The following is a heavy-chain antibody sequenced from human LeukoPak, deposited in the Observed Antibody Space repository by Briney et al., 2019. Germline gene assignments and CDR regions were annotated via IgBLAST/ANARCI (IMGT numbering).Heavy chain of an antibody. CDR3: ARDGSGFRGYCSSTSCSFDY. CDR2: ISYDGSNK. CDR1: GFTFSSYA. J-gene: IGHJ4*02. V-gene: IGHV3-30*04. Sequence: PGGSLRLSCAASGFTFSSYAMNWVRQAPGKGLEWVAVISYDGSNKYYADSVKGRFTISRDNSKNTLYLQMNSLRAEDTAVYYCARDGSGFRGYCSSTSCSFDYWGQGTLVTVSS. D-gene: IGHD2-2*01.